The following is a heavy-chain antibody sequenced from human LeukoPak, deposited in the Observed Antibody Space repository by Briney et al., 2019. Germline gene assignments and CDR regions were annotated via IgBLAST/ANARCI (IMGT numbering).Heavy chain of an antibody. CDR3: AREATESGYPYYVDY. V-gene: IGHV4-4*07. D-gene: IGHD5-12*01. CDR2: IYSSEDT. J-gene: IGHJ4*02. CDR1: GGSISNFY. Sequence: PSETLSLTCTVSGGSISNFYWNWIRQPAGKGLEWIGRIYSSEDTNYSPSLKSRVSLSVDTSNNQFSLKLNSVTAADTAVYYCAREATESGYPYYVDYWGQGILVTVSS.